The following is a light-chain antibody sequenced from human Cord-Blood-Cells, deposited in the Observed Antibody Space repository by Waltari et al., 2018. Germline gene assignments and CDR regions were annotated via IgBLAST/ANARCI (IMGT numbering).Light chain of an antibody. CDR2: GAS. CDR3: QQYGSSPLT. V-gene: IGKV3-20*01. J-gene: IGKJ4*01. Sequence: EIVLTQSPGTPSLSPGDMATLPCRASQSVSSSYLAWYQQKPGQAPRLLIYGASSRATGIPDRFSGSGSGTDFTLTISRLEPEDFAVYYCQQYGSSPLTFGGGTKVEIK. CDR1: QSVSSSY.